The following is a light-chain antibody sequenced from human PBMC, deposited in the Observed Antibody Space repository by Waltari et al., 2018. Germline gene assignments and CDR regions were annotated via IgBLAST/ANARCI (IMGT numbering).Light chain of an antibody. CDR3: QSYDSSLSAV. CDR1: SPHIRAGYD. V-gene: IGLV1-40*01. Sequence: QSVLTQPPSVSGAPGQRVTISCTVSSPHIRAGYDGPWYQQLPGAAPKLLIYAYSNRPSGVPDRFYGSKSGTSASLAITGLQAEDEADYYCQSYDSSLSAVFGGGTKLTVL. CDR2: AYS. J-gene: IGLJ3*02.